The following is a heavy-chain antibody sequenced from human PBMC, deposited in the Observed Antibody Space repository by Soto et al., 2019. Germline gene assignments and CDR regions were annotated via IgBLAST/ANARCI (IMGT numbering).Heavy chain of an antibody. J-gene: IGHJ4*02. CDR1: GFTFSDYA. CDR2: VSHDGRNT. V-gene: IGHV3-30*18. CDR3: AKGGRQWLVTSDFNY. Sequence: VQLVESGGGVVQPGRSLRLSCAASGFTFSDYAMHWVRQAPGKGLEWVAVVSHDGRNTLYADSVKGRFTISRDSSKNTVSLEMTSRRAEDTAVYYCAKGGRQWLVTSDFNYWGQGALVTVSS. D-gene: IGHD6-19*01.